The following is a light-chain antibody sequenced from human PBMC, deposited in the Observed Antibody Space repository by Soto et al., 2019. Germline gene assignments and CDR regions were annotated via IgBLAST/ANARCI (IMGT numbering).Light chain of an antibody. CDR3: QQRSNWPQIT. Sequence: EIVLTQSPATLSLSPGERATLSCRASQSVSSYLAWYQQKPGQAPRLLIYDASNSATGIPARFSGSGSGTDFTLTISSLEPEDFAVYYCQQRSNWPQITFGQGTGLEIK. J-gene: IGKJ5*01. CDR2: DAS. V-gene: IGKV3-11*01. CDR1: QSVSSY.